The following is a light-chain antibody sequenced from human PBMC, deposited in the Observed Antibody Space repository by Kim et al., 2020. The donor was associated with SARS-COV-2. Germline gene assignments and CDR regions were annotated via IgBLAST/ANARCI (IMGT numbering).Light chain of an antibody. CDR2: GKN. Sequence: LGQTVRITGQGDSLRSYYASWYQQKPGQAPVFVMYGKNNRPSGIPDRFSGSSSGNTASLTITGAQAEDEADYYCNSRDTSSDYLVVFGGGTKLTVL. J-gene: IGLJ2*01. CDR1: SLRSYY. V-gene: IGLV3-19*01. CDR3: NSRDTSSDYLVV.